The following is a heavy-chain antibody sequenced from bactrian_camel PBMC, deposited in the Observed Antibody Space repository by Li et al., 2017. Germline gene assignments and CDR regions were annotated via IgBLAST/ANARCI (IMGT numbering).Heavy chain of an antibody. CDR2: ISSDGRT. CDR1: GTIFWDTC. D-gene: IGHD2*01. J-gene: IGHJ6*01. CDR3: AKDITGWLRDFGY. V-gene: IGHV3S53*01. Sequence: HVQLVESGGGSVQAGGTLRLSCASSGTIFWDTCMAWVRQAPGKRCELVASISSDGRTYYTDSVKGRFTISRDNTQNTLYLQLNSLKTEDTGMYYCAKDITGWLRDFGYWGQGTQVTVS.